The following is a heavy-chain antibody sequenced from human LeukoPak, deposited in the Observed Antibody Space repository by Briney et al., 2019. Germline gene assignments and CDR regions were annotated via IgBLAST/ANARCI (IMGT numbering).Heavy chain of an antibody. J-gene: IGHJ6*02. D-gene: IGHD3-16*01. CDR3: ARATSRFGPIYYYYGMDV. CDR2: IYYSGST. Sequence: SETLSLTCTVSGGSISSYYWSWIRQPPGKGLEWIGYIYYSGSTNYNPSLKSRVTISVDTSKNQFSLKLSSVTAADTAVYYCARATSRFGPIYYYYGMDVWGQGTTVTVSS. V-gene: IGHV4-59*08. CDR1: GGSISSYY.